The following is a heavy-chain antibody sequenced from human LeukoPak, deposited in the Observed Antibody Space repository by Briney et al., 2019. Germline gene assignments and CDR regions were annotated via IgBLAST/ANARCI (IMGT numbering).Heavy chain of an antibody. D-gene: IGHD1-14*01. Sequence: PGGSLRLSCAASGFTVSNNYMSWVRQAPGKGLEWVSVIYSGGRTFYADAVKGRFIISRDSPKNTLYLQMNSLRAEDTAVYYCAKVRNPEYWGQGTLVIVSS. V-gene: IGHV3-66*01. J-gene: IGHJ4*02. CDR3: AKVRNPEY. CDR2: IYSGGRT. CDR1: GFTVSNNY.